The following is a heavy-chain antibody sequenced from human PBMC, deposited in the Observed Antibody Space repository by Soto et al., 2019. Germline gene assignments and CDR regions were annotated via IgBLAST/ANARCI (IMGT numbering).Heavy chain of an antibody. CDR3: ARAQARDSVNY. CDR1: GGSISSGGYC. V-gene: IGHV4-31*03. J-gene: IGHJ4*02. CDR2: IYYSGST. Sequence: KTSETLSLTCTVSGGSISSGGYCWSWIRQHPGKGLEWIGYIYYSGSTYYNPSLKSRVTISVDTSKNQFSLKLSSVTAADTAVYYCARAQARDSVNYWGQGTLVTVSS. D-gene: IGHD2-21*02.